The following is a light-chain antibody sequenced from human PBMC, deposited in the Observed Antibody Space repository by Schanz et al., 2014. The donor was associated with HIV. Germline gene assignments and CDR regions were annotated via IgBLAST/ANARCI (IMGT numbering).Light chain of an antibody. CDR2: KNN. J-gene: IGLJ1*01. CDR3: QTYDNSLSGSV. CDR1: SSNIGSSY. Sequence: QSVLTQPPSASGTPGQRVTISCSGSSSNIGSSYVYWYQQFPGTAPKLLIYKNNQRPSGVPGRFSASKSGTSASLAISGLRSDDEADYYCQTYDNSLSGSVFGTGTKLTVL. V-gene: IGLV1-47*01.